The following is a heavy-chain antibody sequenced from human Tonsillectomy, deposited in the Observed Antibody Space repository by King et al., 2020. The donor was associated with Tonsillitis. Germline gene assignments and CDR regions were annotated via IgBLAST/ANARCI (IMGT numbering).Heavy chain of an antibody. D-gene: IGHD6-19*01. J-gene: IGHJ6*02. CDR1: GYTFTSYD. Sequence: QLVQSGAEVKKPGASVKVSCEASGYTFTSYDINWVRQATGQGLEWMGSMNPNSGNTAYAQKFQGSVTMTRNTSISTAYMELSSLRSEDTAVYYCARGVDSSGWLDYYYYGMDVWGQGTTVTVSS. CDR2: MNPNSGNT. V-gene: IGHV1-8*01. CDR3: ARGVDSSGWLDYYYYGMDV.